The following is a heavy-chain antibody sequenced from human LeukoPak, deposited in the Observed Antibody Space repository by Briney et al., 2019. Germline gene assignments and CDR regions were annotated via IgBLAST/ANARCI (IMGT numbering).Heavy chain of an antibody. V-gene: IGHV1-8*01. J-gene: IGHJ6*03. CDR3: ARDLKGSGWYYYYYYMDV. CDR2: MNPNSGNT. Sequence: ASVKVSCKASGYTFTSYDINWVRQATGQELEWMGWMNPNSGNTGYAQKFQGRVTMTRNTSISTAYMELSSLRSEDTAVYYCARDLKGSGWYYYYYYMDVWGKGTTVTISS. D-gene: IGHD6-19*01. CDR1: GYTFTSYD.